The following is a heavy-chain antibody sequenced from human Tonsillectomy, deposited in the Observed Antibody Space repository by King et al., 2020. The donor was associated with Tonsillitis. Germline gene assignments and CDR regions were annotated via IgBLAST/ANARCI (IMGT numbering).Heavy chain of an antibody. CDR3: SRFNPPSYYLDSAGYYDY. D-gene: IGHD3-22*01. V-gene: IGHV5-10-1*03. Sequence: VQLVESGAMVKKPGESLRISCKGSGYSFTKYYITWVRQMPGKGLEWMGRINPTDSYSSYNPSFEGHVTVSADNSITPAYLQWSSLKASDTAMYYCSRFNPPSYYLDSAGYYDYWGQGTLVTVSS. J-gene: IGHJ4*02. CDR2: INPTDSYS. CDR1: GYSFTKYY.